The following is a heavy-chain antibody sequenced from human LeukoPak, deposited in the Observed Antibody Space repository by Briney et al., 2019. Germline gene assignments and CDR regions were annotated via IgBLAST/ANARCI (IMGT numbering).Heavy chain of an antibody. Sequence: GGSLRLSCAASGFTFDDYAMHWVRQAPGKGLEWVSGICWNSGNIGYADSVKGRFTISRDNAKNSLYLQMNSLRAEDTALYYCAKDTRGYSYGSYFDYWGQGTLVTVSS. V-gene: IGHV3-9*01. CDR1: GFTFDDYA. D-gene: IGHD5-18*01. CDR2: ICWNSGNI. J-gene: IGHJ4*02. CDR3: AKDTRGYSYGSYFDY.